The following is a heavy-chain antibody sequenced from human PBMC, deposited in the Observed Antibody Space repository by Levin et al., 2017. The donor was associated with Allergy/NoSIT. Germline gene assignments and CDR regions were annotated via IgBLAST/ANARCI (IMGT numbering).Heavy chain of an antibody. CDR1: GFPFSSYA. CDR3: AKEGGNRGYTYGYPYYYFDY. D-gene: IGHD5-18*01. CDR2: ISGSGSST. Sequence: LSLTCAASGFPFSSYAMSWVRQAPGKGLEWVSAISGSGSSTYYADSVKGRFTISRDNSKNTLYLQMNSLRAEDTAVYYYAKEGGNRGYTYGYPYYYFDYWGQGTLVTVSS. J-gene: IGHJ4*02. V-gene: IGHV3-23*01.